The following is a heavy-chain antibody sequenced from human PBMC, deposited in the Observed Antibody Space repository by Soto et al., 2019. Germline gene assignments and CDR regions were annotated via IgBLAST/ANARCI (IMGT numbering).Heavy chain of an antibody. Sequence: PSETLSLTCTVSGGSTSSYYWSWIRQPPGKGLEWIGYIYYSGSTNYNPSLKSRVTISVDTSKNQFSLKLSSVTAADTAVYYCARYSPPIAANTYYGMDVWGQGTTVTVS. CDR3: ARYSPPIAANTYYGMDV. D-gene: IGHD6-13*01. J-gene: IGHJ6*02. V-gene: IGHV4-59*01. CDR1: GGSTSSYY. CDR2: IYYSGST.